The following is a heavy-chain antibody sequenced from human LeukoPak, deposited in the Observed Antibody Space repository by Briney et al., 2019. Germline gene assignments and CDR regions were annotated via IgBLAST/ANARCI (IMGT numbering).Heavy chain of an antibody. CDR1: GGSISSYH. CDR3: ARARPDTAMAVDY. Sequence: SETLSLTCTVSGGSISSYHWSWIRQPAGKGLEWIGRIYSTGSTNYNPSLKSRVTMSVDTSKNQFSLRLRSVTAADTAVYYCARARPDTAMAVDYWGQGTLVTVSS. V-gene: IGHV4-4*07. D-gene: IGHD5-18*01. J-gene: IGHJ4*02. CDR2: IYSTGST.